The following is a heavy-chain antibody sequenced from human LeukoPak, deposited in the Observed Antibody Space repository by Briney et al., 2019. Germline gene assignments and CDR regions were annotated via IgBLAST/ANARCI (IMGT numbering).Heavy chain of an antibody. CDR3: ARQDSSGWYEAFDI. V-gene: IGHV4-39*01. D-gene: IGHD6-19*01. J-gene: IGHJ3*02. Sequence: SETLPLTCTVSGGSISSSSYYWGWIRQPQGKGLEWIVSIYYSGSTYYNPSLKSRVTISVDTSKNQFSLKLSSVTAADTAVYYCARQDSSGWYEAFDIWGQGTMVTVSS. CDR2: IYYSGST. CDR1: GGSISSSSYY.